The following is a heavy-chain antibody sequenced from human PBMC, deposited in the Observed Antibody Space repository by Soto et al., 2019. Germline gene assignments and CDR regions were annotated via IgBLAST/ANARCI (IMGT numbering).Heavy chain of an antibody. J-gene: IGHJ4*02. V-gene: IGHV1-8*01. CDR2: MNPNSGNT. CDR3: ARGLVMWYYDYIWGSYRDY. D-gene: IGHD3-16*02. Sequence: QVQLVQSGAEVKKPGASVKVSCKASGYTFTSYDINWVRQATGQGLEWMGWMNPNSGNTGYAQKFQGRVTMTRNTSISTAYMELSSLRSEDTAVYYCARGLVMWYYDYIWGSYRDYWGQGTLVTVSS. CDR1: GYTFTSYD.